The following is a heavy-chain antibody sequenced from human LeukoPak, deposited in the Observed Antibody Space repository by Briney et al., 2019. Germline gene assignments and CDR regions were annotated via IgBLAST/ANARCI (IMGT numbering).Heavy chain of an antibody. J-gene: IGHJ4*02. CDR3: ARARGYSGYDYRSVSVIDY. Sequence: SETLSLTCTVSGDSISSYYWSWIRQPPGKGLEWIGYIYYSGSTNYNPSLKSRVTISVDTSKNQFSLKLSSVTAADTAVYYCARARGYSGYDYRSVSVIDYWDQGTLVTVSS. CDR2: IYYSGST. D-gene: IGHD5-12*01. CDR1: GDSISSYY. V-gene: IGHV4-59*12.